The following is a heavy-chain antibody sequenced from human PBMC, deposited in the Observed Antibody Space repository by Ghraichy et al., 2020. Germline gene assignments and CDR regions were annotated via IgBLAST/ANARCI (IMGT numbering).Heavy chain of an antibody. V-gene: IGHV4-59*08. CDR2: IYYSGST. CDR3: ARQWGWSSGGPNWFDP. D-gene: IGHD2-15*01. J-gene: IGHJ5*02. Sequence: SETLSLTCTVSGGSISSYYWSWIRQPPGKGLEWIGYIYYSGSTNYNPSLKSRVTISVDTSKNQFSLKLSSVTAADTAVYYCARQWGWSSGGPNWFDPWGQGTLVTVSS. CDR1: GGSISSYY.